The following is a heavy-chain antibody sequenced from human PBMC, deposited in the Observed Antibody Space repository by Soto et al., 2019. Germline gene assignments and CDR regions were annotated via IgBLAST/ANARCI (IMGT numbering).Heavy chain of an antibody. D-gene: IGHD3-22*01. V-gene: IGHV3-30*18. CDR2: ISYDGKRE. Sequence: QVELVESGGGVVQPGRSLRLACATSGFYFGSYAMHWVRHPPGKGLEWLAFISYDGKREYYADSVKGRFTISRDNSKSTLFLQMNSLSAEDTAVYYCAKLSYDSSGSTKNLDSWGRGTLVTVSS. J-gene: IGHJ4*02. CDR1: GFYFGSYA. CDR3: AKLSYDSSGSTKNLDS.